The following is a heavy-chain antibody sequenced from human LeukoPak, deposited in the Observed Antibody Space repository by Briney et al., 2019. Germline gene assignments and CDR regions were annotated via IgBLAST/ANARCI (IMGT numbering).Heavy chain of an antibody. Sequence: SQTLSLTCTVSGGSISSGGYYWSWIRQPPGKGLEWIGYIYHSGSTYYNPSLKSRVTISVDRSKNQFSLKLSSVTAADTAVYYCARRRLVVAAWSDDAFDIWGQGTMVTVSS. CDR3: ARRRLVVAAWSDDAFDI. CDR2: IYHSGST. CDR1: GGSISSGGYY. D-gene: IGHD2-15*01. V-gene: IGHV4-30-2*01. J-gene: IGHJ3*02.